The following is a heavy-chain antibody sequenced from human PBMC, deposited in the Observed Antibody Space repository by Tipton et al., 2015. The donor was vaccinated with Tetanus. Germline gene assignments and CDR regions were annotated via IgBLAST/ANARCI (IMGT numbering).Heavy chain of an antibody. J-gene: IGHJ4*02. CDR3: ARYVATCTIGY. D-gene: IGHD2-2*01. V-gene: IGHV3-7*01. CDR2: IKPDGSGK. Sequence: SLRLSCAASGFTFSNYWMSWVRQVPGKGLEWVGNIKPDGSGKYYVDSVKGRFTISRDNAKNSLYLQKNSLGPEDTAVYYCARYVATCTIGYWGQGSLSPSPQ. CDR1: GFTFSNYW.